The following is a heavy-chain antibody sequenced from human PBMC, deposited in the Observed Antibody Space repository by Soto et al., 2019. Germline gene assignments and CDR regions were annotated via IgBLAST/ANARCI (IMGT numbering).Heavy chain of an antibody. V-gene: IGHV3-30*18. CDR3: AKSFHVDVIAVAADY. Sequence: GGSLRLSCAASGFIFSSYGMHWVRQAPGKGLEWVAVISYDGSNKYYADPVKGRFTISRDNSKNTLYLQMNSLRAEDTAVYYCAKSFHVDVIAVAADYWGQGTLVTVYS. D-gene: IGHD6-19*01. CDR2: ISYDGSNK. CDR1: GFIFSSYG. J-gene: IGHJ4*02.